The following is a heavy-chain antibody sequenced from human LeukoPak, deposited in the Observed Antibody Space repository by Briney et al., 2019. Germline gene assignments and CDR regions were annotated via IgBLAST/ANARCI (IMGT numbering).Heavy chain of an antibody. V-gene: IGHV1-2*02. CDR1: GYTFTGYY. Sequence: ASVKVSCKACGYTFTGYYMHWVRQAPGQGLEWMGWSNPNSGGTNYAQKFQGRVTMTRDTSISTAYMELRRLRSDDTAVYYCARDADRFFDYWGQGTLVTVSS. CDR2: SNPNSGGT. J-gene: IGHJ4*02. CDR3: ARDADRFFDY.